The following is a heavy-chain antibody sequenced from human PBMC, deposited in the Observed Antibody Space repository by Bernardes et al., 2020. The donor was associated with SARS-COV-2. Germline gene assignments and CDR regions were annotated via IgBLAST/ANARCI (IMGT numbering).Heavy chain of an antibody. CDR3: ARDLGFWSGYYLVGYFDY. Sequence: GGSLRLSCAASGFTFSSYWMSWVRQAPGKGLEWVANIKQDGSEKYYVDSVKGRFTISRDNAKNSLYLQMNSLRAEDTAVYYCARDLGFWSGYYLVGYFDYWGQGTLVTVSS. V-gene: IGHV3-7*01. CDR1: GFTFSSYW. J-gene: IGHJ4*02. CDR2: IKQDGSEK. D-gene: IGHD3-3*01.